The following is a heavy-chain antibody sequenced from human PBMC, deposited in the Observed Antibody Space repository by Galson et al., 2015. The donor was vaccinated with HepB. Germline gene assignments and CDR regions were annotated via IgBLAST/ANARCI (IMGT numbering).Heavy chain of an antibody. J-gene: IGHJ4*02. D-gene: IGHD1-14*01. V-gene: IGHV3-30-3*01. CDR3: ARGYGYFDY. Sequence: SLRLSCAASGFTFSSYAMHWVRQAPGKGLEWVAVISYDGSNKYYADSVKGRFTISRDNSKNTLYLQMNSLRAEDTAVYYCARGYGYFDYWGQGTLVTVSS. CDR2: ISYDGSNK. CDR1: GFTFSSYA.